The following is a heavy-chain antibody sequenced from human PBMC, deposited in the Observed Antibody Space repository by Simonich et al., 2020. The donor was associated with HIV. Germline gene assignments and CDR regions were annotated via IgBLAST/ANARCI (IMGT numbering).Heavy chain of an antibody. Sequence: QVQLQQWGAGLLTPSETLSLTCAVYGGSFSGYYWSWIRQPPGKRLEWIGEIHHSGSTNYNPSLKSRVTISVDTSKNQFSLKLSSVTAADTAVYYCARLTAGGLGEYFQHWGQGTLVTVSS. CDR2: IHHSGST. CDR1: GGSFSGYY. V-gene: IGHV4-34*01. D-gene: IGHD6-13*01. CDR3: ARLTAGGLGEYFQH. J-gene: IGHJ1*01.